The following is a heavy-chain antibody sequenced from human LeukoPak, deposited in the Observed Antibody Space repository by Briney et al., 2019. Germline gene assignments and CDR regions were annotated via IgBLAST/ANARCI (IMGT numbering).Heavy chain of an antibody. CDR1: GGSFSGYY. CDR3: ARTRDSGTLDY. Sequence: SETLSLTCAVYGGSFSGYYWSWIRQPPGKGLEWIGEINHSGSTNYNPSLKSRVTISVDTSKNQFSLKLSSVTVADTAIYYCARTRDSGTLDYWGQGILVTVSS. J-gene: IGHJ4*02. V-gene: IGHV4-34*01. CDR2: INHSGST. D-gene: IGHD1-1*01.